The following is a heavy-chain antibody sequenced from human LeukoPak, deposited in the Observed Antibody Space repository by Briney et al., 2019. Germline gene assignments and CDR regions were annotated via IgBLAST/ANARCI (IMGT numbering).Heavy chain of an antibody. Sequence: GRSLRLSCAASGFTFSSYAMHWVRQAPGKGLEWVAVISYDGSNKYYADSVKGRFTISRDNSKNTLYLQMNSLRAEDTAVYYCARAQSSWDFDYWGQGTLVTVSS. CDR3: ARAQSSWDFDY. J-gene: IGHJ4*02. V-gene: IGHV3-30-3*01. D-gene: IGHD6-13*01. CDR1: GFTFSSYA. CDR2: ISYDGSNK.